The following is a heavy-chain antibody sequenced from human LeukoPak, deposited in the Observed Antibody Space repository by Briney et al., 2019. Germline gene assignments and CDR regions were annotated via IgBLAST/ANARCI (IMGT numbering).Heavy chain of an antibody. J-gene: IGHJ6*02. CDR2: ISAYNGNT. CDR3: ARGPVEAVFGVSTED. CDR1: GYTFTSYG. V-gene: IGHV1-18*01. D-gene: IGHD3-10*02. Sequence: ASVKVSCTASGYTFTSYGISWVRQAPGQGLEWMGWISAYNGNTSYAQKFQGRVSMTRDTSISTAYMELSSLRSEDTAVYYCARGPVEAVFGVSTEDWGQGTTVTVSS.